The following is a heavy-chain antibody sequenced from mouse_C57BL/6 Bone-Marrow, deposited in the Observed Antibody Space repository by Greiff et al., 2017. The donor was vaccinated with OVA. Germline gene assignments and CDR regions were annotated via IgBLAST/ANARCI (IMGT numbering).Heavy chain of an antibody. D-gene: IGHD1-1*01. CDR2: IDPNSGGT. CDR1: GYTFTSYW. CDR3: ARERGLLRTYWYFDV. V-gene: IGHV1-72*01. J-gene: IGHJ1*03. Sequence: KQSCKASGYTFTSYWMHWVKQRPGRGLEWIGRIDPNSGGTKYNEKFKSKATLTVDKPSSTAYMQLSSLTSEDSAVYYCARERGLLRTYWYFDVWGTGTTVTVSS.